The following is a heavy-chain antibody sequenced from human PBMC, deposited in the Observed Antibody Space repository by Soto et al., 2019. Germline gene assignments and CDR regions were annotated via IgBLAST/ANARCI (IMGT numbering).Heavy chain of an antibody. V-gene: IGHV4-28*03. CDR1: AYSISSSNW. D-gene: IGHD2-2*01. CDR3: ARVPDY. J-gene: IGHJ4*02. CDR2: MYHSGST. Sequence: PSETLSLTCAVSAYSISSSNWWGWIRQPPGKGLEWIGYMYHSGSTYYNPSLKSRVTISIDRSKNQFSLKLSSVTAADTAVYYCARVPDYWGQGILVTVSS.